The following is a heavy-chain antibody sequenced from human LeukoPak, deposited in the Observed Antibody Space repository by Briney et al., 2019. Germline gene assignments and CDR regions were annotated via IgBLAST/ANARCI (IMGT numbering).Heavy chain of an antibody. Sequence: SQTLSLTCAASGGXISSAGYSWSWIRQPPGKGLEWIGYIYHSGSTYYNSSLKSRVTISVDMSKNQFSLKLTSVTAADTAVYYCARLGRYDYFIDYWGQGTLVTVSS. J-gene: IGHJ4*02. D-gene: IGHD3-16*01. CDR2: IYHSGST. V-gene: IGHV4-30-2*01. CDR1: GGXISSAGYS. CDR3: ARLGRYDYFIDY.